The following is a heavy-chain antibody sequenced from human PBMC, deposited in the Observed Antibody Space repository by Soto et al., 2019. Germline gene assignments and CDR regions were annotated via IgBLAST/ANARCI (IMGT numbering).Heavy chain of an antibody. V-gene: IGHV1-69*13. J-gene: IGHJ4*02. Sequence: SVKVSCKASGGTFSSFAISWVRQAPGQGLEWMGGIIPIFGTANYAQKFQGRVTITADESTSTAYMELSSLRSEDTAVYYCAGSLRFLSASFDYWGQGTLVTVSS. CDR2: IIPIFGTA. CDR1: GGTFSSFA. CDR3: AGSLRFLSASFDY. D-gene: IGHD3-3*01.